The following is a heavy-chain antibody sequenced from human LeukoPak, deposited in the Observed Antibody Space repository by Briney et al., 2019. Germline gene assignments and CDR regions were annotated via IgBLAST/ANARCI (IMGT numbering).Heavy chain of an antibody. D-gene: IGHD6-19*01. V-gene: IGHV3-48*01. CDR3: AGDKTTGGWYEFDY. CDR2: ISRSSSTI. CDR1: GFIFSSYG. J-gene: IGHJ4*02. Sequence: GGSLRLSCAASGFIFSSYGMNWVRQAPGKGLEWVSYISRSSSTIYYADSVKGRFTISRDTSKNTVSLQMNSLRAEDTAVYYCAGDKTTGGWYEFDYWGQGTLVTVSS.